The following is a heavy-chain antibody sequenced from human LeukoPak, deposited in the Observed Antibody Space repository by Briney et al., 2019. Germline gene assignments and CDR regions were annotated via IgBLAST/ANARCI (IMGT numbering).Heavy chain of an antibody. CDR3: TRGSLSGSSRDY. Sequence: ASVRVSCKASGYTFTGYDINWVRQATGQGLEWMGWMNPYTGDTGYAQKFQGRVTMTRNTSIDTAYMELSGLRSEDTAVYYCTRGSLSGSSRDYRGQGTLVTVSS. V-gene: IGHV1-8*01. J-gene: IGHJ4*02. D-gene: IGHD1-26*01. CDR2: MNPYTGDT. CDR1: GYTFTGYD.